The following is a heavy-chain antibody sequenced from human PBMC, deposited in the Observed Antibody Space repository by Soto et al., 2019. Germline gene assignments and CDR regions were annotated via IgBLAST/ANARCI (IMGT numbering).Heavy chain of an antibody. CDR1: GDSVSSNSAA. CDR3: ARDPLIAVAGTGAFDI. J-gene: IGHJ3*02. CDR2: TYYRSKWYN. V-gene: IGHV6-1*01. Sequence: SQTLSLTCAISGDSVSSNSAAWNWIRQSPSRGLEWLGRTYYRSKWYNDYAVSVKSRITINPDTSKNQFSLQLNSVTPEDTAVYYCARDPLIAVAGTGAFDIWGQGTMVTVSS. D-gene: IGHD6-19*01.